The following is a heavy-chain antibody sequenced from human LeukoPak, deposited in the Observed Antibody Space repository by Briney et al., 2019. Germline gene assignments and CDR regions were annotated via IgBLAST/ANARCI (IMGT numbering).Heavy chain of an antibody. D-gene: IGHD5-18*01. CDR2: IYHSGST. CDR1: GGSISSSNW. CDR3: ARGGGYSYGYDYLDY. Sequence: SGTLSLTCAVSGGSISSSNWWSWVRQPPGKGLEWIGEIYHSGSTNYNPSLKSRVTISVDTSKNQFSLKLSSVTAADTAVFYCARGGGYSYGYDYLDYWGQGTLVTVSS. J-gene: IGHJ4*02. V-gene: IGHV4-4*02.